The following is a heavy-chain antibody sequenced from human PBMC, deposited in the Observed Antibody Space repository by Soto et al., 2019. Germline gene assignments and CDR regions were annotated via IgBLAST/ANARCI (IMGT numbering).Heavy chain of an antibody. Sequence: QVQLVESGGGVVQPGRSLRLSCAASGFTFSSYGMHWVRQAPGKGLEWVAVIWYDGSNKYYADSVKGRFTISRDNSKNTLYLQMNSLRAEDTAVYYCARDRSNYYYGMDVWGQGTTVTVSS. CDR3: ARDRSNYYYGMDV. CDR1: GFTFSSYG. CDR2: IWYDGSNK. V-gene: IGHV3-33*01. J-gene: IGHJ6*02.